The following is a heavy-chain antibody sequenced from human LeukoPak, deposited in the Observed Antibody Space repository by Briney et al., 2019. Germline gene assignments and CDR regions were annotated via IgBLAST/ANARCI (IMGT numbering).Heavy chain of an antibody. CDR2: ISASNGNT. D-gene: IGHD3-3*01. CDR3: ARMVDPEITIFGVVNEPNFDY. J-gene: IGHJ4*02. CDR1: GYSFTDYA. Sequence: ASVKVSCETSGYSFTDYAITWVRQVRGQGLQWVGWISASNGNTDYAQSFRGRATMTTDTSTSTAYMELSSLRSEDTAVYYCARMVDPEITIFGVVNEPNFDYWSQGTLVTVSS. V-gene: IGHV1-18*01.